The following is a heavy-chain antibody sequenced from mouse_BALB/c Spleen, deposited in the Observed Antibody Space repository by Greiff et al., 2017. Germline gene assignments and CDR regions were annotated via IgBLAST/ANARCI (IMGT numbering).Heavy chain of an antibody. CDR1: GFTFSSYG. V-gene: IGHV5-6*02. Sequence: DVKLVESGGDLVKPGGSLKLSCAASGFTFSSYGMSWVRQTPDKRLEWVATISSGGSYTYYPDSVKGRFTISRDNAKNTLYLQMSSLKSEDTAMYYCARIYGNYYFDYWGQGTTLTVSS. CDR3: ARIYGNYYFDY. CDR2: ISSGGSYT. D-gene: IGHD2-1*01. J-gene: IGHJ2*01.